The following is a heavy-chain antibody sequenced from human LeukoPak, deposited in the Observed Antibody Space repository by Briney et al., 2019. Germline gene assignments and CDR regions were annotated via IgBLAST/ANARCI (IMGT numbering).Heavy chain of an antibody. V-gene: IGHV3-23*01. CDR3: AKEPTSGSYFPFDY. J-gene: IGHJ4*02. CDR1: GFTFSSYS. D-gene: IGHD1-26*01. Sequence: GGSLRLSCAASGFTFSSYSMNWVRQAPGKGLEWVSAISGSGGSTYDADSVKGRFTISRDNSKNTLYLQMNSLRAEDTAVYYCAKEPTSGSYFPFDYWGQGTLVTVSS. CDR2: ISGSGGST.